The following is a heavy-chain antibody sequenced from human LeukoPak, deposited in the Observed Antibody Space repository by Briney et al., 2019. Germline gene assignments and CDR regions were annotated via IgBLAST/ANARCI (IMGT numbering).Heavy chain of an antibody. J-gene: IGHJ3*02. Sequence: GGSPRLSCAASGFTFSSYGMHWVRQAPGQGLEYVAVISYDGSNKYYAESVKGRFTISRDNSKNTLYLQMNSLRAEDTAVYYCAKNSGSYDGAFDIWGQGTMVTVSS. CDR3: AKNSGSYDGAFDI. CDR1: GFTFSSYG. V-gene: IGHV3-30*18. D-gene: IGHD1-26*01. CDR2: ISYDGSNK.